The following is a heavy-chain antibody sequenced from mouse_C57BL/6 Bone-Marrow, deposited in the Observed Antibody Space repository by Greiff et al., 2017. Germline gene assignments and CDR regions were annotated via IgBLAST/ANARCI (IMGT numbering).Heavy chain of an antibody. Sequence: VQLQQSGAELVRPGASVKLSCTASGFNIKDDYMHWVKQRPEQGLEWIGWIDPENGDTEYASKFQGKATITADTSSNTAYLQLSSLTSEDTAVYYCTTLYGSSTYYFDYWGQGTTLTVSS. CDR3: TTLYGSSTYYFDY. CDR1: GFNIKDDY. D-gene: IGHD1-1*01. V-gene: IGHV14-4*01. J-gene: IGHJ2*01. CDR2: IDPENGDT.